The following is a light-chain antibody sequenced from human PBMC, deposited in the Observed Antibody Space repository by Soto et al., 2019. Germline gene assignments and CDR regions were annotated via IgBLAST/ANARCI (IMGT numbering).Light chain of an antibody. J-gene: IGKJ1*01. V-gene: IGKV1-5*03. Sequence: DIQMTQSPSTLSASVGDRVTITCRASQSISSWLAWYQQKPGKAPNLLTYEASILESGVPSRYSGRGSGTEFTITIGRLRPDDFSTYYCQQYNGTFGKGTKADIK. CDR2: EAS. CDR1: QSISSW. CDR3: QQYNGT.